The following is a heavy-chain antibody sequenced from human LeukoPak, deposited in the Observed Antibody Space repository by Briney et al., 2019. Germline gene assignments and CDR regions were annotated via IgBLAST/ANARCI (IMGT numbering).Heavy chain of an antibody. V-gene: IGHV4-34*01. CDR2: INHSGST. CDR1: GGSFSGYY. CDR3: ASGLLGRVIPPDSDY. Sequence: PSETLSLTCAVYGGSFSGYYWSWLRQPPGKGLEWIGEINHSGSTNYNPSLKSRVTISVDTSKNQFSLKLSSVTAADTAVYYYASGLLGRVIPPDSDYWGQGTLVTVSS. J-gene: IGHJ4*02. D-gene: IGHD3-16*02.